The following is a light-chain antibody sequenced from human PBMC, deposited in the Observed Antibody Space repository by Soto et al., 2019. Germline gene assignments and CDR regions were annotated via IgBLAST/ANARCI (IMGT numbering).Light chain of an antibody. CDR1: QDISSY. Sequence: DIQMTQSPSSLSASVGDRVTITCQASQDISSYLNWYQQKPGKAPKLLIYGASNLETGVPPRFSGSGSGTDFTFTISSLQPEDIATYYCQQYDSLPRLTFGGGTKVEIK. CDR2: GAS. J-gene: IGKJ4*01. V-gene: IGKV1-33*01. CDR3: QQYDSLPRLT.